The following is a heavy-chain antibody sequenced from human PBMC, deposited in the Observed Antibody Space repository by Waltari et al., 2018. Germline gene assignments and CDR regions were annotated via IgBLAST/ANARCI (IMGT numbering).Heavy chain of an antibody. D-gene: IGHD3-22*01. V-gene: IGHV1-69*08. CDR1: GGTFSSYT. CDR2: IIPILGIA. Sequence: QVQLVQSGAEVKKPGSSVKVSCKASGGTFSSYTISWVRQAPGQGLEWMGRIIPILGIANYAQKFQGRVTITADKSTSTAYMELSSLRSEDTAVYYCARDEDYYDIPNFDYWGQGTLVTVSS. J-gene: IGHJ4*02. CDR3: ARDEDYYDIPNFDY.